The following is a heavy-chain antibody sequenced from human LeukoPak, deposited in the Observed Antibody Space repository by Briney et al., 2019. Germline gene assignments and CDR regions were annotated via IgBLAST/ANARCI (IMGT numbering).Heavy chain of an antibody. CDR2: ISRNSGSI. D-gene: IGHD3-22*01. V-gene: IGHV3-9*01. Sequence: GRSLRLSCAASGFTFDDYAMHWVRQAPGKGLEWVSGISRNSGSIGYADSVKGRFTISRDNAKNSLYPQMNSLRAEDTALYYCAKDSSGYYEQTNWFDPWGQGTLVTVSS. J-gene: IGHJ5*02. CDR3: AKDSSGYYEQTNWFDP. CDR1: GFTFDDYA.